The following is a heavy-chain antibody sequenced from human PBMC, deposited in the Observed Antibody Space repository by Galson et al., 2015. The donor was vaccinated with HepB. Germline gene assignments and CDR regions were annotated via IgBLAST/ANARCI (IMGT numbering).Heavy chain of an antibody. CDR1: GFTISTYW. CDR3: ARDRNLYYYNSGGFLS. D-gene: IGHD3-22*01. J-gene: IGHJ4*02. V-gene: IGHV3-74*01. Sequence: SLRHSCAASGFTISTYWVHWVRQAQGKGLVWVSRINSDASSTDYADSVRGRFTISRDNAKNTLYLQMNSLRAEDTAVYYCARDRNLYYYNSGGFLSWGRGTLVTVSS. CDR2: INSDASST.